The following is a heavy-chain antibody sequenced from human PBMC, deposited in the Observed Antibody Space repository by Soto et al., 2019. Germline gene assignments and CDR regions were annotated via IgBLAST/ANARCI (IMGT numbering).Heavy chain of an antibody. CDR3: TTPDLGNYFDY. D-gene: IGHD7-27*01. J-gene: IGHJ4*02. CDR2: IKSKTDGGTT. V-gene: IGHV3-15*01. Sequence: GGSLRLSCAASGFTFSNAWMSWVRQAPGKGLEWVGRIKSKTDGGTTDYAAPVKGRFTISGDDSKNTLYLQMNSLKTEDTAVYYCTTPDLGNYFDYWGQGTLVTVSS. CDR1: GFTFSNAW.